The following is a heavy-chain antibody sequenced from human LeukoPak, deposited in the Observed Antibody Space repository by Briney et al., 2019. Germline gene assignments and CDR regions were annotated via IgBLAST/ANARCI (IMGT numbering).Heavy chain of an antibody. CDR1: GFTFSRYE. CDR3: ARQIVAAIGADY. V-gene: IGHV3-48*03. CDR2: ISSCGSTI. J-gene: IGHJ4*02. D-gene: IGHD5-12*01. Sequence: GGSLRLSCAASGFTFSRYEMNWVRQAPGKGLEGVSYISSCGSTIYSADSVKGRFTISRDNAKNTLYLQMNSLRAEDTAVYYCARQIVAAIGADYWGQGTLVTVSS.